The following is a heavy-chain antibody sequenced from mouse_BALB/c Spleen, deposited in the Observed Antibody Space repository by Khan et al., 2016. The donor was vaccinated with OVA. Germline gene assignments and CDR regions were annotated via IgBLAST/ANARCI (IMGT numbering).Heavy chain of an antibody. D-gene: IGHD1-1*02. J-gene: IGHJ3*01. Sequence: QVQLQQSGAELVRPGVSVKISCKGSGYTFTDYAMHWVKQSHAKSLEWIGVISTYYDDADYNQRFQGKASMTVNRSSSTAYLELARLTSEDSAIYYLARGGRFAYWGQGTLVTVSA. CDR2: ISTYYDDA. CDR1: GYTFTDYA. V-gene: IGHV1S137*01. CDR3: ARGGRFAY.